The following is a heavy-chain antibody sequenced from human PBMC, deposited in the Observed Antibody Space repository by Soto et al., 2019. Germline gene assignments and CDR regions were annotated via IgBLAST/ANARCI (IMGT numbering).Heavy chain of an antibody. V-gene: IGHV3-15*07. CDR3: VTLMSAAANGY. CDR1: GFTFSNAW. Sequence: GGSLRLSCAASGFTFSNAWMNWVRQAPGKGLEWVGRIKSKTDGGTTDYAAPVKGRFTISRDDSKNTLYLQMNSLKTEDTAIYYCVTLMSAAANGYWGQGTLVTVSS. J-gene: IGHJ4*02. CDR2: IKSKTDGGTT. D-gene: IGHD6-13*01.